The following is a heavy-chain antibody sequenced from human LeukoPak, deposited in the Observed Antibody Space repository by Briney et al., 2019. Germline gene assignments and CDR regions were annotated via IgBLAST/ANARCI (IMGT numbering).Heavy chain of an antibody. CDR1: GYTFTSYA. CDR3: ARGDGYNLGCDY. D-gene: IGHD5-24*01. J-gene: IGHJ4*02. V-gene: IGHV1-3*01. Sequence: ASVKVSCKATGYTFTSYARHWVRQAPGQRLEWMGWINAGNGNTKYSQKFQGRVTITRDTSASTAYMELSSLRSEDTAVYYCARGDGYNLGCDYWGRGTLVTVSS. CDR2: INAGNGNT.